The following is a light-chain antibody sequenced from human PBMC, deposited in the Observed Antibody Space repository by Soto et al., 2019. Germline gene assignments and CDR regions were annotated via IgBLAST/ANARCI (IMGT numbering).Light chain of an antibody. CDR1: QSISTW. CDR2: KAS. CDR3: QQFGAGSPWT. J-gene: IGKJ1*01. Sequence: DLQVTQSPSTLSASVGDRVTITCRASQSISTWLAWFQQKPGRAPKVLISKASTLESGVPSRFSGDGSGTEFTLTISSLQTDDLATYYCQQFGAGSPWTFGQGTKVELK. V-gene: IGKV1-5*03.